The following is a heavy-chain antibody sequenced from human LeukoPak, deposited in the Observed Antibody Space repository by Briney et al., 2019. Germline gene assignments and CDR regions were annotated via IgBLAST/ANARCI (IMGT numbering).Heavy chain of an antibody. Sequence: TGESLKISCKGSGYSFTSYWIGWVRQMPGKGLGWMGIIYPGDSDTRYSPSFQGQVTISAVKSISTAYLQWSSLKASDTAMYYCARFDCSSTSCYYYYGMDVWGQGTTVTVSS. J-gene: IGHJ6*02. V-gene: IGHV5-51*01. D-gene: IGHD2-2*01. CDR2: IYPGDSDT. CDR3: ARFDCSSTSCYYYYGMDV. CDR1: GYSFTSYW.